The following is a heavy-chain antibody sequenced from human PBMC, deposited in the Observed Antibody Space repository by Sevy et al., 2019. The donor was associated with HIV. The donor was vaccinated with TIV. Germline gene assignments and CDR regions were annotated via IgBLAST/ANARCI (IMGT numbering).Heavy chain of an antibody. Sequence: GGSLRLSCAASGFTFSSYSMNWVRQAPGKGLEWVSYISSSSSTIYYADSVKGRFTISRDNAKNSLYLQMNSLRDEDTAVYYCAREYYDYVWGSYRDAFDIWGQGTMVTVSS. CDR3: AREYYDYVWGSYRDAFDI. V-gene: IGHV3-48*02. J-gene: IGHJ3*02. D-gene: IGHD3-16*02. CDR1: GFTFSSYS. CDR2: ISSSSSTI.